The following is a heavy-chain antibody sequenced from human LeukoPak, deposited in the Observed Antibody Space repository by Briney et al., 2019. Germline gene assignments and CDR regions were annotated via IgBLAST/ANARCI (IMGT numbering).Heavy chain of an antibody. Sequence: GGSLRLPCAASGFTFSSYEMNWVRQAPGKGLEWVSYISGSGSTIYYADSVKGRFTISRDNAKNSLYLQMNSLRAEDTAVYYCARRPGGYDSSGYSDYWGQGTLVTVSS. CDR3: ARRPGGYDSSGYSDY. CDR2: ISGSGSTI. D-gene: IGHD3-22*01. CDR1: GFTFSSYE. V-gene: IGHV3-48*03. J-gene: IGHJ4*02.